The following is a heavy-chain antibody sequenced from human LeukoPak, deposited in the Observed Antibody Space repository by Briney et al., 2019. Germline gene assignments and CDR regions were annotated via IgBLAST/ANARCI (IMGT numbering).Heavy chain of an antibody. CDR1: GFXFSSYG. CDR2: IWYDGSNK. J-gene: IGHJ4*02. V-gene: IGHV3-33*01. D-gene: IGHD4-17*01. Sequence: PGRSLRLSCAASGFXFSSYGIHWVRQAPGKGLEWVVVIWYDGSNKYYVDSEKGRFTISRDNSKNTLYLQMNSLRAEDTAVYYCARDQNEGYGDYFYYFDYWGQGTLVTVSS. CDR3: ARDQNEGYGDYFYYFDY.